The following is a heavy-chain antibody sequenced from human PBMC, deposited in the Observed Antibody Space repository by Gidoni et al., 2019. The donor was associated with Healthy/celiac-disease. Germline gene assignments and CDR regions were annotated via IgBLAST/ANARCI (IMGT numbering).Heavy chain of an antibody. CDR1: GFTFSSYG. CDR2: ISYDGSNK. CDR3: AKSPYSSGVYYFDY. V-gene: IGHV3-30*18. Sequence: VQLVESGGGVVQPGRSLRLSCAASGFTFSSYGMHWVRQAPGKGLEWVAVISYDGSNKYYADSVKGRFTISRDNSKNTLYLQMNSLRAEDTAVYYCAKSPYSSGVYYFDYWGQGTLVTVSS. J-gene: IGHJ4*02. D-gene: IGHD6-19*01.